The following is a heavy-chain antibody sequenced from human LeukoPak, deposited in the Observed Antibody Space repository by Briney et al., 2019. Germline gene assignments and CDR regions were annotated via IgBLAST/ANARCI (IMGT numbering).Heavy chain of an antibody. V-gene: IGHV3-66*01. CDR3: ARSQTVPYYYGSRVNWFDP. CDR2: IYSGGST. CDR1: GFTVSSNY. J-gene: IGHJ5*02. D-gene: IGHD3-10*01. Sequence: GGSLRLSCAASGFTVSSNYMSWVRQAPGKGLEWVSVIYSGGSTYYADSVKGRFTISRDNSKNTLYLQMNSLRAEDTAVYYCARSQTVPYYYGSRVNWFDPWGQGTRVTVSS.